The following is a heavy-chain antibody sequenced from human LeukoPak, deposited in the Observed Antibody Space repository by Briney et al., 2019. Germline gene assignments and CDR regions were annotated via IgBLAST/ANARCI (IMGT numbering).Heavy chain of an antibody. D-gene: IGHD6-13*01. CDR1: GFTFNIYS. J-gene: IGHJ5*02. CDR2: ITSSGDAT. V-gene: IGHV3-23*01. CDR3: ARDLAGYSSSWYWFDP. Sequence: GGSLRLSCVASGFTFNIYSMSWVRQAPGKGLEWVSSITSSGDATFYADSVKDHFTISRDNSRSTLYLQMSRLRVEDTAVYYCARDLAGYSSSWYWFDPWGQGTLVTVSS.